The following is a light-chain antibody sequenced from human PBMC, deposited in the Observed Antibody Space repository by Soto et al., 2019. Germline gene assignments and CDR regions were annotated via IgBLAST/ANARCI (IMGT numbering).Light chain of an antibody. J-gene: IGKJ1*01. CDR1: QGISSS. Sequence: IQLTQSPSSLSASVGDRVTITCRACQGISSSLAWYQQKPGKAPNLLISAASTFQTGVPSRFSGSGSGTDFALTISSLQPEDFATYYCQQIYSYPRTFGQGTKVEIK. V-gene: IGKV1-9*01. CDR3: QQIYSYPRT. CDR2: AAS.